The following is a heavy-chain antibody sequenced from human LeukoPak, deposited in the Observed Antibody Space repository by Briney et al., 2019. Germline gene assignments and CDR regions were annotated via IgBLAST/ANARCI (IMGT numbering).Heavy chain of an antibody. J-gene: IGHJ4*02. V-gene: IGHV3-21*05. CDR3: ARDSGRSGSLGY. CDR1: GFTFSTYA. CDR2: IDSRGTYI. D-gene: IGHD5-12*01. Sequence: GGSLRLSCAASGFTFSTYAMKWVRQAPGKGLEWVSHIDSRGTYILYADSVKGRLTISRDNAKNSLYLQVSSLRAEDTAVYYCARDSGRSGSLGYWGQGTLVTVSS.